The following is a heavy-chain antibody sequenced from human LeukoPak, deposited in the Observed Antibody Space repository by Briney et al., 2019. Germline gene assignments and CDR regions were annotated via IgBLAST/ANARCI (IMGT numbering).Heavy chain of an antibody. CDR1: GGSISSFY. J-gene: IGHJ4*02. CDR3: AREGCSSTSCSQTSFDS. D-gene: IGHD2-2*01. V-gene: IGHV4-59*01. CDR2: IYYTGST. Sequence: PSETLSLTCTVSGGSISSFYWHWIRQPPGKGLEWIGNIYYTGSTNYNPSLKSRVTISVDRSKNQFSLKLASLTAADTAVYYCAREGCSSTSCSQTSFDSWGQGTLVSVSS.